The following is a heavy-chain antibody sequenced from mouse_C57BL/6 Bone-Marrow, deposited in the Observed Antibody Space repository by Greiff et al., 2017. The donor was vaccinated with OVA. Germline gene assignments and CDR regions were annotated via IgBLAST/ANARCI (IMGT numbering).Heavy chain of an antibody. V-gene: IGHV6-6*01. CDR3: TGTAQARGYAMDY. D-gene: IGHD3-2*02. J-gene: IGHJ4*01. CDR2: IRNKANNHAT. Sequence: EVKLVESGGGLVQPGGSMKLSCAASGFTFSDAWMDWVRQSPEKGLEWVAEIRNKANNHATYYAESVKGRFTISRDDSKSSVYLQMNSLRAEDTGIYYCTGTAQARGYAMDYWGQGTSVTVSS. CDR1: GFTFSDAW.